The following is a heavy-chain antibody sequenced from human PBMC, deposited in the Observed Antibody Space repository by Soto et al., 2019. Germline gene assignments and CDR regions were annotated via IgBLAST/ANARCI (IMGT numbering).Heavy chain of an antibody. CDR3: ARESGENWDYAAY. J-gene: IGHJ4*02. CDR2: IYTSGNT. V-gene: IGHV4-4*07. Sequence: PSENLSLTCTVSGGSISSYHWSWIRQSAGKGLEWIGRIYTSGNTHYNPSLKSRVTVSIDTSKNQFFLTVNSVTAADSAVYYCARESGENWDYAAYCAQGTPVTVYS. D-gene: IGHD1-7*01. CDR1: GGSISSYH.